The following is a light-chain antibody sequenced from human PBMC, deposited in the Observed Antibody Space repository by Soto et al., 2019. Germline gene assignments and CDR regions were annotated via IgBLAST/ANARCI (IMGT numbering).Light chain of an antibody. CDR3: SSYAGSNNFV. Sequence: QSVLTQPPCASVSPGQSVTISCTGTSSDVGGYNYVSWYQQHPGKAPKLMIYEVSERPSGVPDRFSGSKSSNTASLTVSGLQAEDEADYYCSSYAGSNNFVFGTGT. J-gene: IGLJ1*01. CDR2: EVS. CDR1: SSDVGGYNY. V-gene: IGLV2-8*01.